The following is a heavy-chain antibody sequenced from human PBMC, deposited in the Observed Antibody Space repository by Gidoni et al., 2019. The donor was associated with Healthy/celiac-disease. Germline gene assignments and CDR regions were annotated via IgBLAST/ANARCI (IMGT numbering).Heavy chain of an antibody. CDR3: AGRITMVRGVISPYYYYYMDV. J-gene: IGHJ6*03. D-gene: IGHD3-10*01. CDR2: IYYSGST. CDR1: GGSINSYY. Sequence: QVQLQESGPGLVNPSGTLSLPCPVSGGSINSYYWSWIRQPPGKGLELIGYIYYSGSTNYNPSLKSRVNISVDTSKNQFSLKLSSVTAADTAVYYCAGRITMVRGVISPYYYYYMDVWGKGTTVTVSS. V-gene: IGHV4-59*08.